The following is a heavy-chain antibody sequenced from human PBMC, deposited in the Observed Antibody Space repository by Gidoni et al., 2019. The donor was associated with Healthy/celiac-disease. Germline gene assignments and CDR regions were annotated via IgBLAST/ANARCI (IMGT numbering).Heavy chain of an antibody. V-gene: IGHV4-4*02. Sequence: QVQLQESGPGLVKPSGTLSLTCAVSGGSISSGNWWSWVRQPPGKGLEWIGEIYHSGSTNYNPSLKSRVNISVDKSKNQFSLKLSSVTAADTAVYYCARIEYSGYDEWLTIDYWGQGTLVTVSS. J-gene: IGHJ4*02. CDR3: ARIEYSGYDEWLTIDY. CDR1: GGSISSGNW. CDR2: IYHSGST. D-gene: IGHD5-12*01.